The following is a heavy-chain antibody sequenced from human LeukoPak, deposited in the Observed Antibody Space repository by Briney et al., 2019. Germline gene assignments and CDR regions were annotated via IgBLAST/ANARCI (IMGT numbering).Heavy chain of an antibody. CDR2: IYYSGST. CDR3: ARMVRGVGIDY. CDR1: GGSISSNY. Sequence: SETLSLTCTVSGGSISSNYWSWIRQPPGKGLEWIGYIYYSGSTNYNPSLKSRVTISVDTPKNQFSLKLSSVTAADTAVYYCARMVRGVGIDYWGQGTLVTVSS. V-gene: IGHV4-59*08. D-gene: IGHD3-10*01. J-gene: IGHJ4*02.